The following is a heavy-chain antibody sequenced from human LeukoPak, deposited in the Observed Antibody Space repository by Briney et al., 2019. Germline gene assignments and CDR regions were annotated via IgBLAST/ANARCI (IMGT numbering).Heavy chain of an antibody. V-gene: IGHV4-34*01. CDR3: ARRRRSIAAAGKLDY. J-gene: IGHJ4*02. Sequence: SETLSLTCAVYGGSFSGYYWSWIRQPPGKGLEWIGEINHSGSTNYNPSLKSRVTISVDTSKNQFSLKLSSVTAADTAVYYCARRRRSIAAAGKLDYWGQGTLVTVSS. CDR1: GGSFSGYY. D-gene: IGHD6-13*01. CDR2: INHSGST.